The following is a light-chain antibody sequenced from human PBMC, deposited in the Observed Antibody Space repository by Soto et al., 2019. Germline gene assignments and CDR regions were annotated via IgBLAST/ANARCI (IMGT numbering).Light chain of an antibody. Sequence: IQVTQSPSTLSASIGDRVTITCRASQNIYRWLAWYQQKPGKAPKLLISKASSLESGVPSRFSGSGSGTDFTLTINSLQPDDLGTYYCQQFYASWTFGQGTKVEIK. V-gene: IGKV1-5*03. CDR2: KAS. CDR3: QQFYASWT. CDR1: QNIYRW. J-gene: IGKJ1*01.